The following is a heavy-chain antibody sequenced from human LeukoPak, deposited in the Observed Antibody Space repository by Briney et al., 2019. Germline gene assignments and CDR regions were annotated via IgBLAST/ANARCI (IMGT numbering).Heavy chain of an antibody. Sequence: GGSLRLSCAASGFTFSSYWMSWVRQAPGKGLEWVANIKQDGSEKYYVDSVKGRFTISRDNAKNSLYLQMNSLRAEDTAVYYCARDLSGVTGYTYGRGIDYWGQGTLVTVSS. CDR1: GFTFSSYW. CDR2: IKQDGSEK. V-gene: IGHV3-7*01. D-gene: IGHD5-18*01. CDR3: ARDLSGVTGYTYGRGIDY. J-gene: IGHJ4*02.